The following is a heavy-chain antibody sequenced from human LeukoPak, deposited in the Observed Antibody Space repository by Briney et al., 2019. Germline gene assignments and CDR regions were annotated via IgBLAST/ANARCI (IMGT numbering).Heavy chain of an antibody. J-gene: IGHJ4*02. V-gene: IGHV3-7*01. D-gene: IGHD6-19*01. CDR1: GFTFRNYW. CDR3: AREGEQWGYYFDY. Sequence: GGPLRLSCAASGFTFRNYWMTWVRQAPGKGLEWVANIKQDGSEKYYVDSVKGRFTISRDNAKNSLYLQMNSLRAEDTAVYYCAREGEQWGYYFDYWGQGTLVTVSS. CDR2: IKQDGSEK.